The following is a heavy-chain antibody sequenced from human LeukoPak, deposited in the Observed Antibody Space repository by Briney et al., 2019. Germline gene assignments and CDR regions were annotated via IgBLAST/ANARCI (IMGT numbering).Heavy chain of an antibody. CDR3: ARTTGYDGRGSFDY. D-gene: IGHD3-3*01. J-gene: IGHJ4*02. V-gene: IGHV1-18*01. CDR1: GYTFTSYG. CDR2: ISAYNGNT. Sequence: ASVKVSCKASGYTFTSYGISWVRQAPGQGLEWMGWISAYNGNTNYAQKLQGRVTMTTDTSTSTAYMELRSLRSDDTAVYYCARTTGYDGRGSFDYWGQGTLATVSS.